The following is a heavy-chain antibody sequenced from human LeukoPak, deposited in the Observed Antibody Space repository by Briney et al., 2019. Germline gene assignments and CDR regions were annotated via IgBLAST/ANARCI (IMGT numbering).Heavy chain of an antibody. CDR3: ARSTRRYSYDSSGYYHPDDFDY. Sequence: PGGSLRLPCAASGFTFSSYWMHWVRQAPGKGLVWVSRINSDGSSTSYADSVKGRFTISRDNAKNTLFLQMNSLRDEDTAVYYCARSTRRYSYDSSGYYHPDDFDYWGQGTLVTVSS. D-gene: IGHD3-22*01. V-gene: IGHV3-74*01. CDR2: INSDGSST. J-gene: IGHJ4*02. CDR1: GFTFSSYW.